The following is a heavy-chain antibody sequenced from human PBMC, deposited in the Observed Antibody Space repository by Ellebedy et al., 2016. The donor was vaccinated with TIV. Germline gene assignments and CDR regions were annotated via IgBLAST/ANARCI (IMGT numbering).Heavy chain of an antibody. Sequence: ASVKVSCKASGYTFTGYYMHWVRQAPGQGLEWMGWISAYNGNTNYAQKLQGRVTMTTDTSTSTAYMELRSLRSDDTAVYYCARLVAVTGTTDYFDYWGQGILVTVSS. V-gene: IGHV1-18*04. CDR3: ARLVAVTGTTDYFDY. D-gene: IGHD1-7*01. CDR1: GYTFTGYY. CDR2: ISAYNGNT. J-gene: IGHJ4*02.